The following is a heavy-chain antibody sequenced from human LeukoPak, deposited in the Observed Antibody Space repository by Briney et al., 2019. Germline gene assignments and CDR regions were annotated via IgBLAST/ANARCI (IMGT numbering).Heavy chain of an antibody. CDR1: GYTLTELS. J-gene: IGHJ4*02. D-gene: IGHD3-22*01. V-gene: IGHV1-24*01. CDR3: ATGYYYDSSGYYGQMPYY. Sequence: GASVKVSCKVSGYTLTELSMHWVRQAPGKGLEWMGGFDPEDGETIYAQKFQGRVTMTEDTSTDTAYMELSSLRSGDTAVYYCATGYYYDSSGYYGQMPYYWGQGTLVTVSS. CDR2: FDPEDGET.